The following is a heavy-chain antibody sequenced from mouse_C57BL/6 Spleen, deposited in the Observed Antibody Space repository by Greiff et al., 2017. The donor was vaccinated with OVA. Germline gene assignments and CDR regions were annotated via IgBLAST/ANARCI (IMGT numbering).Heavy chain of an antibody. D-gene: IGHD4-1*01. CDR1: GYTFTSYW. J-gene: IGHJ1*03. Sequence: QVQLQQPGAELVKPGASVKLSCKASGYTFTSYWMHWVKQRPGRGLEWIGRIDPNSGGTKYNEKFKSKATLTVDKPSSTAYMQLSSLTSEDSAVYYCARSNKLGLDLLDVWGTGTTVTVSS. CDR2: IDPNSGGT. CDR3: ARSNKLGLDLLDV. V-gene: IGHV1-72*01.